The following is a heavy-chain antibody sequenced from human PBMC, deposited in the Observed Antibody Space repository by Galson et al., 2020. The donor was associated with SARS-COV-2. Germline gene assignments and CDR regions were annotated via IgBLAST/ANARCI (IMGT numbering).Heavy chain of an antibody. CDR2: IYHSGST. J-gene: IGHJ4*02. CDR3: ARDYDSRGYYFAY. CDR1: GGSVSSYL. D-gene: IGHD3-22*01. V-gene: IGHV4-59*02. Sequence: SETLSLTCTVSGGSVSSYLWSWIRQPPGKGLEWIGYIYHSGSTNYNPSLKSRVTISVDTSKNQFSLKLSSVTAADTAVYYCARDYDSRGYYFAYWGQGTLVTVSS.